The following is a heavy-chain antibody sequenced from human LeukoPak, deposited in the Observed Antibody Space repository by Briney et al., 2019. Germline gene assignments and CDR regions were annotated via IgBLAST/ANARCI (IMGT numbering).Heavy chain of an antibody. CDR2: AYYSGHT. Sequence: PSETLSLTCTVSGGSISDNYWSWIRQPPGKGLEWIGYAYYSGHTNYNSSLKSRVTMSLDTSKSQFSLRLSSVTAADTAVYFCARHPFATPFDYWGPGTLVAVSS. D-gene: IGHD2-15*01. V-gene: IGHV4-59*08. J-gene: IGHJ4*02. CDR3: ARHPFATPFDY. CDR1: GGSISDNY.